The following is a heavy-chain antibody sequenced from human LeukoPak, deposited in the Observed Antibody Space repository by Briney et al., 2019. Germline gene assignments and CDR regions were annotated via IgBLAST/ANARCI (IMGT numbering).Heavy chain of an antibody. V-gene: IGHV4-59*01. J-gene: IGHJ6*03. Sequence: SETLSLTCTVSGGSISSYYWSWIRQPPGKGLEWIGYIYYSGSTNYNPSLKSRVTISVDTSKNQFSLKLSSVTAADTAVYYCARGDGSPGGHYYYYYYVDVWGKGTTVTVSS. CDR3: ARGDGSPGGHYYYYYYVDV. D-gene: IGHD1-26*01. CDR1: GGSISSYY. CDR2: IYYSGST.